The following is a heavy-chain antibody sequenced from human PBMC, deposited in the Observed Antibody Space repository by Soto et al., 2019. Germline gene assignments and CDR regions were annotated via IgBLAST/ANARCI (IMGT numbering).Heavy chain of an antibody. CDR3: ASYVGTGGYGAFGI. J-gene: IGHJ3*02. Sequence: SETLSLTCALSGGSVSDKRWWTWVRQTPGKGLEWIGETFRKGDTNYNAFLKSRVSISIDKSRNQVSLILTSVTAADTAVYYCASYVGTGGYGAFGIWGQGTVVTVSS. CDR2: TFRKGDT. CDR1: GGSVSDKRW. D-gene: IGHD1-26*01. V-gene: IGHV4-4*02.